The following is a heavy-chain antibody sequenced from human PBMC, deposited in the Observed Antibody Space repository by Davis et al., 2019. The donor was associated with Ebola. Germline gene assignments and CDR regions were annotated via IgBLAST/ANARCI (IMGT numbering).Heavy chain of an antibody. V-gene: IGHV3-73*01. CDR1: GFTFSGSA. CDR3: TGGWYLEDY. D-gene: IGHD6-19*01. CDR2: IRSKANSYAT. Sequence: GESLKISCAASGFTFSGSAMHWVRQASGKGLEWVVRIRSKANSYATAYAASVKGRFTISRDDSKNTAYLQMNSLKTEDTAVYYCTGGWYLEDYWGQGTLVTVSS. J-gene: IGHJ4*02.